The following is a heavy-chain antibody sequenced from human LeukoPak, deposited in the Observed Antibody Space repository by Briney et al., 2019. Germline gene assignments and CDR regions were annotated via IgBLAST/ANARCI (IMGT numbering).Heavy chain of an antibody. CDR2: ISGSGGST. D-gene: IGHD2-15*01. CDR1: GFIFRTYS. CDR3: AKDLTGIVVVGTYDAFDI. Sequence: GGSLRLSCAASGFIFRTYSMNWVRQAPGKGLEWVSAISGSGGSTYYADSVKGRFTISRDNSKNTLYLQMNSLRAEDTAVYYCAKDLTGIVVVGTYDAFDIWGQGTMVTVSS. J-gene: IGHJ3*02. V-gene: IGHV3-23*01.